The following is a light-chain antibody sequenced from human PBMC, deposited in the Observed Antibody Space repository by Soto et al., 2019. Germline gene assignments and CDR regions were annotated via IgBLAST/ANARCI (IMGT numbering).Light chain of an antibody. CDR2: GAS. CDR3: QQYNSYGT. CDR1: QDVGKW. V-gene: IGKV1-12*01. Sequence: IQMTQSPPSVSASVGDRVTITCRASQDVGKWLAWYQQKPGKAPTLLIHGASSLQSGVPPRYSGSGYGTDFTLTISSLQPDDFATFYCQQYNSYGTFGQGTKVDIK. J-gene: IGKJ2*01.